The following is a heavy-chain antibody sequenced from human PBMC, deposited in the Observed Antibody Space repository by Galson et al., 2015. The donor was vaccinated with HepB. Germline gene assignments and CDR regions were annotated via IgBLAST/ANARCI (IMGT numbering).Heavy chain of an antibody. CDR1: GFTFSSYA. CDR3: AKVPYYDSGPSDY. J-gene: IGHJ4*02. CDR2: ISGSGGST. V-gene: IGHV3-23*01. D-gene: IGHD3-22*01. Sequence: SLRLSCAASGFTFSSYAMSWVRQAPGKGLEWVSAISGSGGSTYYADSVKGRFTISRDNSKNTLYLQMNSLRAEDTAVYYCAKVPYYDSGPSDYWGQGTLVTVSS.